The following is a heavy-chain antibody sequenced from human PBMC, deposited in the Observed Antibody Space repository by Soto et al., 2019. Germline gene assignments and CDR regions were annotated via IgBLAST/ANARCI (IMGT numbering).Heavy chain of an antibody. Sequence: PGESLKISCKGSGYSFTSYWIGWVRQMPGNGLEWMGIIYPGDSDTRYSPSFQGQVTISADKSISTVYLQWSSLKASDTAMYYCARNLEYSSSPYYYYYYGMDVWGQGTMVTVSS. CDR2: IYPGDSDT. D-gene: IGHD6-6*01. V-gene: IGHV5-51*01. J-gene: IGHJ6*02. CDR1: GYSFTSYW. CDR3: ARNLEYSSSPYYYYYYGMDV.